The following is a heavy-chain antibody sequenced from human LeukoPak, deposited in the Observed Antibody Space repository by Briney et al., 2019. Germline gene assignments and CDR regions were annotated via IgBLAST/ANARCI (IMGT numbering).Heavy chain of an antibody. V-gene: IGHV1-2*02. J-gene: IGHJ5*02. CDR3: GLVTPGNWWFDP. CDR2: INRNGGDT. CDR1: ESMFTYYH. Sequence: ASVKVSCKASESMFTYYHMHWVRQAPGQGLEWMGWINRNGGDTKYAQKFRGRVTMTRDTSISTTYMELTSLRSDDTAVYYCGLVTPGNWWFDPWGQGTLVTVSS. D-gene: IGHD2-21*02.